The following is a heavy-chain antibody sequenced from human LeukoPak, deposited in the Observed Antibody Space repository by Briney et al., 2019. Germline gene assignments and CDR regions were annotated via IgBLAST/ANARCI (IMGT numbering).Heavy chain of an antibody. V-gene: IGHV1-69*05. CDR2: IIPIFGTA. J-gene: IGHJ1*01. CDR3: AREREDGYSSSGPVFQH. D-gene: IGHD6-13*01. Sequence: ASVKVSCKASGGTFSSYAISWVRQAPGQGLEWMGGIIPIFGTANYAQKFQGRVTITTDESTSTAYMELSSLRSEDTAVYYCAREREDGYSSSGPVFQHWGQGTLVTVSS. CDR1: GGTFSSYA.